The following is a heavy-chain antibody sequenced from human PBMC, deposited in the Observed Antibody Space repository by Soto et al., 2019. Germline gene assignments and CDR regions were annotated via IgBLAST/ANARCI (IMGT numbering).Heavy chain of an antibody. Sequence: QVQLVESGGGVVQPGRSLRLSCAASGFTFSSYGMHWVRQAPGKGLEWVAVIWYDGSNKYYADSVKVRFTISRDNSKNPLYLQMNSLRAEDTAVYYCARGGYSYGRTYYYYGMDVWGQGTTVTVSS. J-gene: IGHJ6*02. D-gene: IGHD5-18*01. CDR2: IWYDGSNK. CDR3: ARGGYSYGRTYYYYGMDV. V-gene: IGHV3-33*01. CDR1: GFTFSSYG.